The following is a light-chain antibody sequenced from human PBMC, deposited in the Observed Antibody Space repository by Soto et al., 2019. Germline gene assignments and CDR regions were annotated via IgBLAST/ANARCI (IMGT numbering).Light chain of an antibody. Sequence: QSALTQPASVSGSPGQSITISCTGTSSDVGDYKYVSWYQHHPGKAPKLIIYEVTNRPSGVSYRFSGSKSGNTASLTISGLLAEDEADYYCSSYTTTSSRSGVFGTGTKVTVL. CDR3: SSYTTTSSRSGV. CDR2: EVT. V-gene: IGLV2-14*01. J-gene: IGLJ1*01. CDR1: SSDVGDYKY.